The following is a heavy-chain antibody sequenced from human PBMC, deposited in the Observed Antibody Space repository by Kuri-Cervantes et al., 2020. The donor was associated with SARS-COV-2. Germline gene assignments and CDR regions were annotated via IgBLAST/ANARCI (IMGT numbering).Heavy chain of an antibody. V-gene: IGHV1-2*02. D-gene: IGHD3-10*01. CDR1: GYTFTGYY. CDR3: ARDFWRSGGDCDY. CDR2: INPNSGGT. J-gene: IGHJ4*02. Sequence: ASVKVSCKASGYTFTGYYMHWVRQAPGQGLEWMGWINPNSGGTNYAQKVQGRVTMTRETSISTAYMELSSLRSDDTAVYYCARDFWRSGGDCDYWGQGTLVTVSS.